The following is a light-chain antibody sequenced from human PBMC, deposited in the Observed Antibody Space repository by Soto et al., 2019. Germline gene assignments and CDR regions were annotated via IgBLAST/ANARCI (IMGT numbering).Light chain of an antibody. Sequence: EIVLTQSPGTLSLSPGEGATLSCRASQSVDSFYLDWYQQKPGQAPRLLIFGASSRPTAIPDRFRGSGSGTEYTLTISRLEPEDFAVYYCQHHGDSLTFCGGTKVAIK. V-gene: IGKV3-20*01. CDR2: GAS. CDR3: QHHGDSLT. J-gene: IGKJ4*01. CDR1: QSVDSFY.